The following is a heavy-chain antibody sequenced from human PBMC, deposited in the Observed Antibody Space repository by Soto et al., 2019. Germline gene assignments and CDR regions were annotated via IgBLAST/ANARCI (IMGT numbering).Heavy chain of an antibody. J-gene: IGHJ4*02. Sequence: ASGKVSCKASGNTVPNYAIDWVRQAPRQRLEWMGWINAGNGNTKYSQKFQGRVTITRDTSASTAYMELSSLRSEDTAVYYCARDLGGWPDYWGQGTLVTVSS. CDR3: ARDLGGWPDY. CDR2: INAGNGNT. D-gene: IGHD2-15*01. CDR1: GNTVPNYA. V-gene: IGHV1-3*01.